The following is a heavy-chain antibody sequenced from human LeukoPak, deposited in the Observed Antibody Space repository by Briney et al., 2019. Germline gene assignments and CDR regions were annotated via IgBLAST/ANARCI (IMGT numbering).Heavy chain of an antibody. D-gene: IGHD6-13*01. Sequence: ASVKVPCKASGYTFTDYYMHWVRQAPGQGLEWMGWINPNSGGTNYAQKFQGWVTMTRDTSISTAYMELSRLRSDDTAVYYCARAGPYSRSWYWYFDYWGQGTLVTVSS. CDR3: ARAGPYSRSWYWYFDY. J-gene: IGHJ4*02. V-gene: IGHV1-2*04. CDR2: INPNSGGT. CDR1: GYTFTDYY.